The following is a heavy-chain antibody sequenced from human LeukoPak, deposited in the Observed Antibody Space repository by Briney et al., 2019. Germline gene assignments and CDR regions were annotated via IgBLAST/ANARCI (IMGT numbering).Heavy chain of an antibody. CDR1: GGSISTYY. CDR2: ISYSGST. Sequence: PSETLSLTCAVSGGSISTYYWSWIRQPPGKGLEWIGYISYSGSTNYNPSLKSRVTISVVTSKNQSSLKLNSVTAADTAVYYCARNGYDSTGYFDFWGQGTLVTVSS. D-gene: IGHD3-22*01. J-gene: IGHJ4*02. V-gene: IGHV4-59*01. CDR3: ARNGYDSTGYFDF.